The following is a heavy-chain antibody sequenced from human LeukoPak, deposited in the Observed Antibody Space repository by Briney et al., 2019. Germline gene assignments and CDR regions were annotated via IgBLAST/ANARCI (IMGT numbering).Heavy chain of an antibody. V-gene: IGHV4-61*02. CDR1: NGSISSGSYY. CDR2: IYTSGST. Sequence: SETLSLTCTVSNGSISSGSYYWSWIRQPAGKGLEWIGRIYTSGSTNYNPSLKSRVTISLDTSKNQFSLKLSSVTAADTAVYYCARSSGYYFEYFHHWGQGTLVTVSS. CDR3: ARSSGYYFEYFHH. D-gene: IGHD3-22*01. J-gene: IGHJ1*01.